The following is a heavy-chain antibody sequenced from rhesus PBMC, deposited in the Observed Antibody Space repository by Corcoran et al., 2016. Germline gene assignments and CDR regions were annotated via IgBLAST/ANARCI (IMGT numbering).Heavy chain of an antibody. Sequence: EVQLVESGGGLAKPGGSLILSCAASGFTFRSFTMHWVRQAPGTGLEWVSAISAGGTTYYADSVRGRFTISRDNSKNTLSLQMNSLTPEDTAVYSCGAAAYWGQGVLVTVSS. CDR1: GFTFRSFT. CDR3: GAAAY. J-gene: IGHJ4*01. CDR2: ISAGGTT. D-gene: IGHD6-25*01. V-gene: IGHV3-103*01.